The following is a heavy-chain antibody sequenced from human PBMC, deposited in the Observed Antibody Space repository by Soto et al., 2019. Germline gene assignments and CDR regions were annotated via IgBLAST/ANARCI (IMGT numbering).Heavy chain of an antibody. V-gene: IGHV3-9*01. CDR3: AKDRFRLLWFGQISNYFDS. J-gene: IGHJ4*02. D-gene: IGHD3-10*01. CDR2: ISYNSGSV. Sequence: EVQLVESGGGLVQPGRSLRLSCAASGFTFDDYAMHWVRQAPGRGLEWVSAISYNSGSVGYASSVEGRFTISRDNAKNSLYLYIDDLRPEDTALYYCAKDRFRLLWFGQISNYFDSWGQGTLVTVSS. CDR1: GFTFDDYA.